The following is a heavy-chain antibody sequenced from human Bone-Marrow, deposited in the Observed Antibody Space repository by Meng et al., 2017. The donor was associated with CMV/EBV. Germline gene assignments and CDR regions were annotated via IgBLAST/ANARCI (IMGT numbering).Heavy chain of an antibody. CDR3: ARDSGDFWSGYPGPFDY. J-gene: IGHJ4*02. CDR1: GFTFSSYE. D-gene: IGHD3-3*01. V-gene: IGHV3-48*03. CDR2: ISSSGSTT. Sequence: GGSLRLSCAASGFTFSSYEMNWVRQAPGKGLEGVSYISSSGSTTHYADSVKGRFTISRENAKNSLYLQMNSLSAEDTAVYYCARDSGDFWSGYPGPFDYWGQGTLITVSS.